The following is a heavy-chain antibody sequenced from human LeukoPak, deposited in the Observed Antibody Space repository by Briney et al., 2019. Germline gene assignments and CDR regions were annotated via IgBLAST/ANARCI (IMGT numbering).Heavy chain of an antibody. CDR2: ISGSGGST. D-gene: IGHD3-9*01. Sequence: GGSLRLSCAASGFTFSSYAMSWVRQAPGKGLEWVSAISGSGGSTYYADSVKGRFTISRDNSKNTLYLQMNSLRAEDTAVYYCARGRGLRYFDWLGYYFDYWGQGTLVTVSS. CDR3: ARGRGLRYFDWLGYYFDY. CDR1: GFTFSSYA. V-gene: IGHV3-23*01. J-gene: IGHJ4*02.